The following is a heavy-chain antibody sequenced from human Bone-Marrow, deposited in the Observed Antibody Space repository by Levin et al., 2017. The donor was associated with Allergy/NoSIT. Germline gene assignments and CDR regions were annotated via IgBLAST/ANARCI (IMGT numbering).Heavy chain of an antibody. CDR2: SRSRIYGGTT. J-gene: IGHJ6*02. D-gene: IGHD2-8*02. CDR3: TRAEYWGVTRYDDPSYSMDV. V-gene: IGHV3-49*04. Sequence: SGGSLRLSCSGSGFTFGDYAISWVRQAPGVGLEWVGFSRSRIYGGTTEYAASVKGRFTISSDNSKNIAYLQMNSLKIEDTAVYFCTRAEYWGVTRYDDPSYSMDVWGQGTTVTVSS. CDR1: GFTFGDYA.